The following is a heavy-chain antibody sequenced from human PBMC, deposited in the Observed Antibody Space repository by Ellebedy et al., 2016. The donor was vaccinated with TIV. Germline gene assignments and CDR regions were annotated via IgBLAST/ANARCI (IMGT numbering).Heavy chain of an antibody. V-gene: IGHV4-30-4*01. J-gene: IGHJ2*01. CDR3: ARERRYGDYDRYFDL. Sequence: SETLSLTXTVSGGSISSGDYYWSWIRQPPGKGLEWIGYIYYSGSTYYNPSLKSRVTISVDTSKNQFSLKLSSVAAADTAVYYCARERRYGDYDRYFDLWGRGTLVTVSS. CDR1: GGSISSGDYY. CDR2: IYYSGST. D-gene: IGHD4-17*01.